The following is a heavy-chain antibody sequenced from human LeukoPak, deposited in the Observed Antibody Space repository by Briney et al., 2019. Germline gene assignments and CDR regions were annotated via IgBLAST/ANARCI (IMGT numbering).Heavy chain of an antibody. V-gene: IGHV3-23*01. Sequence: PGGSLRLSCAASGFTFSSYAMSWVRQAPGKGLEWVSAFSGSAGSTYYADSVKGRFTISRDNSKNTLYLQMNSLRAEDTAVYYCAKDYRKQLLPLDWGQGTLVTVSS. CDR2: FSGSAGST. CDR3: AKDYRKQLLPLD. J-gene: IGHJ4*02. CDR1: GFTFSSYA. D-gene: IGHD6-6*01.